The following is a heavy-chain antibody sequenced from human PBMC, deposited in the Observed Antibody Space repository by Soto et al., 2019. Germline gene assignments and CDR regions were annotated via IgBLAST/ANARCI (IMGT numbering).Heavy chain of an antibody. J-gene: IGHJ6*02. D-gene: IGHD3-3*01. CDR3: VAIFGVVPNYYYGMDV. V-gene: IGHV3-15*07. CDR2: IKSKTDGGTT. CDR1: GFTFSNAW. Sequence: GGSLRLSCAASGFTFSNAWMNWVRQAPGKGLEWVGRIKSKTDGGTTDYAAPVKGRFTISRDDSKNTLHLQMNSLKTEDTAVYYCVAIFGVVPNYYYGMDVWGQGTTVTVSS.